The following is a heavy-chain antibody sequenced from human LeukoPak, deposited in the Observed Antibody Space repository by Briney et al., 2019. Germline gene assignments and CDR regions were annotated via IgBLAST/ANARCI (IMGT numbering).Heavy chain of an antibody. CDR2: ISAYNGST. D-gene: IGHD6-6*01. Sequence: ASVKVSCKASGYTFTTYGISWVRQAPGQGLEWMGWISAYNGSTNYAQKVQGRVTMTRDTSTSTAYMELRSLTSDDTAVYYCARESEYSRSVVMEYWGQGTLVTVSS. CDR1: GYTFTTYG. J-gene: IGHJ4*02. V-gene: IGHV1-18*01. CDR3: ARESEYSRSVVMEY.